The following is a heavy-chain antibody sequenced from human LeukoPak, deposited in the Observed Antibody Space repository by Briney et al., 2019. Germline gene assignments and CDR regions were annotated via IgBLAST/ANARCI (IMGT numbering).Heavy chain of an antibody. J-gene: IGHJ6*03. V-gene: IGHV3-21*01. D-gene: IGHD6-19*01. Sequence: PGGSLRLSCAASGFTFSIYSMNWVRQAPGKGLEWVSSISSSSSYIYYVDSVKGRFTISRDNAKNSLYLQMNSLRAEDTAVYYCARAGRVAVAGTYYYYYYMDVWGKGTTVTVSS. CDR3: ARAGRVAVAGTYYYYYYMDV. CDR2: ISSSSSYI. CDR1: GFTFSIYS.